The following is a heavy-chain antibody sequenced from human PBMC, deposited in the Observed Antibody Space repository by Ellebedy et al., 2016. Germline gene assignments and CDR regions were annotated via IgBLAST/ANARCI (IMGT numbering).Heavy chain of an antibody. CDR1: GGSISGYY. Sequence: SETLSLXCTVSGGSISGYYWSWIRQPPGKGLEWIGEINHSGSTNYNPSLKSRVTISVDTSKNQFSLKLSSVTAADTAVYYCARGWAPDYWGQGTLVTVSS. CDR2: INHSGST. J-gene: IGHJ4*02. CDR3: ARGWAPDY. V-gene: IGHV4-34*01.